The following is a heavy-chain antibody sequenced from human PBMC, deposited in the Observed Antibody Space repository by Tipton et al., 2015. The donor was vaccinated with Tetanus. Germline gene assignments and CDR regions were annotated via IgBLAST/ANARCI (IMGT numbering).Heavy chain of an antibody. CDR1: GYIINNYW. Sequence: QLVQSGGEVKKPGESLKISCKGSGYIINNYWIGWVRQKPGKGLEWMAIIYPGDSDTRYSPSFQFQVSISVDNSINTAYLQFSSLKASDTSMFSCARAHCTYGLCNFFFWGQGSLVTVAS. J-gene: IGHJ4*02. D-gene: IGHD2-8*01. CDR2: IYPGDSDT. V-gene: IGHV5-51*01. CDR3: ARAHCTYGLCNFFF.